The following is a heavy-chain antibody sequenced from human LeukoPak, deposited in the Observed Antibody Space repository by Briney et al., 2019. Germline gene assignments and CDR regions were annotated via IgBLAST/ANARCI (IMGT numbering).Heavy chain of an antibody. V-gene: IGHV4-39*07. CDR1: GGSISSGSYC. CDR2: IYNDGTT. J-gene: IGHJ6*03. Sequence: PSETLSLTSTVSGGSISSGSYCWGWIRQPPGKGLEWIGSIYNDGTTYYNTSLKSRVTLSVDTSKIQFSLVLTSVTAADTAVYYCARENHILVVPAAIQYYYYMDVWGKGTTVTVSS. D-gene: IGHD2-2*02. CDR3: ARENHILVVPAAIQYYYYMDV.